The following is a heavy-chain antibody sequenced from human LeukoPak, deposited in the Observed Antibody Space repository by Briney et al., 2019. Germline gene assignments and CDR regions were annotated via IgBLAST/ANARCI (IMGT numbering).Heavy chain of an antibody. J-gene: IGHJ6*03. CDR2: ISYDGSNK. V-gene: IGHV3-30*03. D-gene: IGHD3-10*01. Sequence: PGGSLRLSCAASGFTFSSYGMHWVRQAPGRGLEWVAVISYDGSNKYYADSVKGRFTISRDNAKNSLYLQMNSLRAEDTAVYYCASHPRGMVRGVIIYYYYMDVWGKGTTVTVSS. CDR1: GFTFSSYG. CDR3: ASHPRGMVRGVIIYYYYMDV.